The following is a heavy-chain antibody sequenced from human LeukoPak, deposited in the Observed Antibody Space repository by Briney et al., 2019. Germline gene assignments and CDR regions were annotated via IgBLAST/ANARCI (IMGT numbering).Heavy chain of an antibody. D-gene: IGHD3-22*01. CDR3: ARVRYYYDSSGYYSFDAFDI. V-gene: IGHV4-39*07. CDR1: GGSISSSSYY. CDR2: IYYSGST. Sequence: SETLSLTCTVSGGSISSSSYYWGWLRQPPGRGLEWIGSIYYSGSTNYNPSLKSRVTISVDTSKTQFSLKLSSVTAADTAVYYCARVRYYYDSSGYYSFDAFDIWGQGTMVTVSS. J-gene: IGHJ3*02.